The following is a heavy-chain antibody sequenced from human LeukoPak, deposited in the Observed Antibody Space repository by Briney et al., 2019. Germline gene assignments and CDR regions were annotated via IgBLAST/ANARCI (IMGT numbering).Heavy chain of an antibody. CDR1: GFTFSNAW. V-gene: IGHV3-15*01. CDR2: IKSKTDGGTT. D-gene: IGHD5-18*01. J-gene: IGHJ3*02. Sequence: GGSLRLSCAASGFTFSNAWMSWVRQAPGKGLEWVGRIKSKTDGGTTDHAAPVKGRFTISRDDSKNTLYLQMNSLKTEDTAVYYCTTPSGYSYGNDAFDIWGQGTMVTVSS. CDR3: TTPSGYSYGNDAFDI.